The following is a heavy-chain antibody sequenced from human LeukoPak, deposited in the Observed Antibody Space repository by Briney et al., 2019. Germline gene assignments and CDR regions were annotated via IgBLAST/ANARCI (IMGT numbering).Heavy chain of an antibody. V-gene: IGHV3-21*01. CDR1: GFTFSSYS. J-gene: IGHJ6*03. CDR3: ARDVQGYCSGGSCYGDYMDV. D-gene: IGHD2-15*01. CDR2: ISSSTSYR. Sequence: GGSLRLSCAASGFTFSSYSMNWVRQAPGKGLEWVSSISSSTSYRYYADSLKGRFTISRDNAKNSLYLQMNSLRAEDTAVYYCARDVQGYCSGGSCYGDYMDVWGKGTTVTVSS.